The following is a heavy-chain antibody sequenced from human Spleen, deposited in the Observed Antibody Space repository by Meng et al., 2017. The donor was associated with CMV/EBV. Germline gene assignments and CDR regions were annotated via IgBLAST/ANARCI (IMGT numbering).Heavy chain of an antibody. CDR2: ISGHNGRT. Sequence: YPFISFGISWVRQAPGKGLEWMGWISGHNGRTNYAESFQGRFTLTTDTSTSTAYMELRNLRSDDTAMYFCARDYHDIEGHEYDCFDPWGQGTLVTVSS. CDR1: YPFISFG. V-gene: IGHV1-18*01. D-gene: IGHD2-15*01. CDR3: ARDYHDIEGHEYDCFDP. J-gene: IGHJ5*02.